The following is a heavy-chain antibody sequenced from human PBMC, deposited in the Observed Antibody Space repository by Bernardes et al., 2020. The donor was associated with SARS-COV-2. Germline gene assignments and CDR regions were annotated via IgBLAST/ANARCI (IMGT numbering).Heavy chain of an antibody. Sequence: PGDSDTKYSPSFQGRVTISADKSVNTAYLQWSSLKASDTAIYYCARRRYGDYGMDVWGQGTTVTVSS. CDR2: PGDSDT. J-gene: IGHJ6*02. D-gene: IGHD4-17*01. V-gene: IGHV5-51*01. CDR3: ARRRYGDYGMDV.